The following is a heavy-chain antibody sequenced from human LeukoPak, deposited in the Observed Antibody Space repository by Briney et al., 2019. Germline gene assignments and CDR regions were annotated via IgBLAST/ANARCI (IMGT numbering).Heavy chain of an antibody. J-gene: IGHJ3*02. Sequence: ASVKVSCKASGYTFTGYYMHCVRQAPGQGLEWMGWINPNSGGTNYAQKFQGRVTITRDTSTSTAYMELSRLRSDDTAVYYCARIIVGALSGAYDIWGRGTMVTVSS. V-gene: IGHV1-2*02. CDR2: INPNSGGT. D-gene: IGHD1-26*01. CDR1: GYTFTGYY. CDR3: ARIIVGALSGAYDI.